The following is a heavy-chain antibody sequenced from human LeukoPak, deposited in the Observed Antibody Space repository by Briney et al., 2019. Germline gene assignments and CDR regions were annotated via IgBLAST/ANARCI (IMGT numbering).Heavy chain of an antibody. CDR3: VITTVVTSFSPYFDY. D-gene: IGHD4-23*01. V-gene: IGHV4-39*07. Sequence: PSETLSLTCTVSGGSISSSSYYWGWIRQPPGKGLEWIGSIYYSGSTYYNPSLKSRVTISVDTSKNQFSLKLSSVTAADTAVYYCVITTVVTSFSPYFDYWGQGTLVTVSS. CDR1: GGSISSSSYY. J-gene: IGHJ4*02. CDR2: IYYSGST.